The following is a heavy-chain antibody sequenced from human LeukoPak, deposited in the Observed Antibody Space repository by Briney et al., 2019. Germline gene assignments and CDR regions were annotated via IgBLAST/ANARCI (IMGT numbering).Heavy chain of an antibody. CDR3: ARDMEQQLVSDY. D-gene: IGHD6-13*01. J-gene: IGHJ4*02. V-gene: IGHV1-46*01. Sequence: GASVKVSCKASGYTFTGYYMHWVRQAPGQGLEWMGIINPSGGSTSYAQKFQGRVTMTRDTSTSTVYMELSSLRSEDTAVYYCARDMEQQLVSDYWGQGTLVTVSS. CDR2: INPSGGST. CDR1: GYTFTGYY.